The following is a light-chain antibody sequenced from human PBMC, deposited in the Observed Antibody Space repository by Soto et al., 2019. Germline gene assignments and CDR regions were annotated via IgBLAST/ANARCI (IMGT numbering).Light chain of an antibody. Sequence: QPVLTQSPSASGPPGQRVTISCSGSSSNIGRNTVNWYQKHPGTAPKLLIFSDYQRPSGVPDRFSGSKSGTSASLAISGLLPGDEADYYCAAWDDTLNALLFGGGTKVTVL. CDR1: SSNIGRNT. J-gene: IGLJ2*01. V-gene: IGLV1-44*01. CDR3: AAWDDTLNALL. CDR2: SDY.